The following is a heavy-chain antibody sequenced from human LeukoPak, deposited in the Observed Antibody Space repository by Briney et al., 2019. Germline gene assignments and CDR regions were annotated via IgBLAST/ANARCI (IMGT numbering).Heavy chain of an antibody. CDR1: GYTFTSYD. CDR2: MNPNSGNT. CDR3: ARIALTGGYYYDSSGPPWYFDL. V-gene: IGHV1-8*01. Sequence: ASVKVSCKASGYTFTSYDINWVRQATGQGLEWMGWMNPNSGNTGYAQKFQGRVTMTRNTSISTAYMELSSLRSEDTAVYYCARIALTGGYYYDSSGPPWYFDLWGRGTLVTVSS. D-gene: IGHD3-22*01. J-gene: IGHJ2*01.